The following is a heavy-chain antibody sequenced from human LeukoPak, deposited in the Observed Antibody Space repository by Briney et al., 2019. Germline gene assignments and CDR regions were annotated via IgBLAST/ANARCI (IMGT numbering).Heavy chain of an antibody. D-gene: IGHD2-2*01. CDR1: GFTFSKYW. J-gene: IGHJ3*02. CDR3: ARDADIGVASADMWYDGYDM. V-gene: IGHV3-7*01. Sequence: GGSLRLSCAASGFTFSKYWMTWVRQAPGKGLEWVANIKQDGSQKSYADSVKGRFTISRDNTKNSGYLQMSSLRAEDTAAYYCARDADIGVASADMWYDGYDMWGQGTMVTVSS. CDR2: IKQDGSQK.